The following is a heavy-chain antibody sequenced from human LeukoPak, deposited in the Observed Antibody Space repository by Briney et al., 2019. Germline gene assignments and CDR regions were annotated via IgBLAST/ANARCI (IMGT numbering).Heavy chain of an antibody. J-gene: IGHJ4*02. D-gene: IGHD1-1*01. Sequence: GGSLRLSCAASGFTVSSNYMSWVRQAPGKGLEWVSIIYSGGNTHYADSVKGRFTISRDNSQNTLFLQMNSLRPEDTAVYYCAREEHKNWKIDYWGQGTLVTVSS. CDR3: AREEHKNWKIDY. CDR2: IYSGGNT. CDR1: GFTVSSNY. V-gene: IGHV3-53*01.